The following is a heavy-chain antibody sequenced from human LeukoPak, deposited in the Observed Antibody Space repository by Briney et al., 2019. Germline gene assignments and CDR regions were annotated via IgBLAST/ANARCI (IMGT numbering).Heavy chain of an antibody. Sequence: SETLSLTCAVSGGSISSYYWTWLRQPPGKGLEWVGYIQNSAIYRAKIKSSPSLQSRVSLSIDTSKNQVSLKVDSVTAADTAVYYCARLSSTLYYGMDVWGQGTAVTVSS. CDR3: ARLSSTLYYGMDV. CDR1: GGSISSYY. V-gene: IGHV4-59*08. J-gene: IGHJ6*02. CDR2: IQNSAIYRAKI. D-gene: IGHD6-6*01.